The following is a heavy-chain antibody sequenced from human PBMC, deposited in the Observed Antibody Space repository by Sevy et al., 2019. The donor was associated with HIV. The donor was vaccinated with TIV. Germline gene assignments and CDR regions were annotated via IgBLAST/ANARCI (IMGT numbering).Heavy chain of an antibody. CDR1: ELGFSSHS. CDR3: ARDLHWAFDQ. Sequence: EVSLRLSCTYSELGFSSHSFNWVRQAPGKELEWISYISGIGTPISYLDSLRGRFTISRDNAKNSLFLQMNNLRDDDTAVYYCARDLHWAFDQWGQGTLVTVSS. D-gene: IGHD7-27*01. CDR2: ISGIGTPI. V-gene: IGHV3-48*02. J-gene: IGHJ4*02.